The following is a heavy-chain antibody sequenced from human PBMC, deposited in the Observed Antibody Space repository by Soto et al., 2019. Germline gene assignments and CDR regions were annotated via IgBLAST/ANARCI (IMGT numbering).Heavy chain of an antibody. Sequence: ASVKVSCKASGYTFTGYYMHWVRQAPGQGLEWMGWINPNSGGTNYAQKFQGWVTMTRDTSISTAYMELSRLRSDDTAVYYCGRGLSIAAAGTFYYFDCWGQGTLVTVSS. CDR3: GRGLSIAAAGTFYYFDC. J-gene: IGHJ4*02. CDR2: INPNSGGT. D-gene: IGHD6-13*01. V-gene: IGHV1-2*04. CDR1: GYTFTGYY.